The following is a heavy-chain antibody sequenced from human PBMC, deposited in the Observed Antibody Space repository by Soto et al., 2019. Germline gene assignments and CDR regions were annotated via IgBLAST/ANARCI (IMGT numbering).Heavy chain of an antibody. CDR3: AKDLTL. J-gene: IGHJ4*02. D-gene: IGHD3-16*01. CDR1: GFTFSSYA. Sequence: VQLLESGGGLVQPGGSLRLSCAASGFTFSSYAMNWVRQAPGKGLEWVAVISYDGSNKYYADSVKGRFTISRDNSKNTLYLQMNSLRAEDTAVYYCAKDLTLWGQGTLVTVSS. CDR2: ISYDGSNK. V-gene: IGHV3-30*18.